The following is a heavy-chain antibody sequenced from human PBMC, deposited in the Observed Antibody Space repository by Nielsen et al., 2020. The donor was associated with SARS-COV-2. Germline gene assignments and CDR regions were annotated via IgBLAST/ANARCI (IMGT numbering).Heavy chain of an antibody. J-gene: IGHJ6*02. CDR2: INSDGSST. Sequence: GESLKISCAASGFTFSSYWMHWVRQAPGKGLVWVSRINSDGSSTSYADSVKGRFTISRDNAKNTLYLQMNSLRAEDTAVYYCAKDHPHYGMDVWGQGTTVTVSS. V-gene: IGHV3-74*01. CDR1: GFTFSSYW. CDR3: AKDHPHYGMDV.